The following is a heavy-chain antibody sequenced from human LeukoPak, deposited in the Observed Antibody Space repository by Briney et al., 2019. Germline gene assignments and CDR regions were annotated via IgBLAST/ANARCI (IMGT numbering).Heavy chain of an antibody. CDR3: ARHGILDSSRKYYFDY. J-gene: IGHJ4*02. V-gene: IGHV4-34*01. D-gene: IGHD6-13*01. Sequence: PSETLSLTCAVYGGSFSGYYWSWIRQPPGKGLEWIGEINHSGSTNYNPSLKSRVTISVDTSKNQFSLKLSSVTAADTAVYYCARHGILDSSRKYYFDYWGQGTLVTVSS. CDR1: GGSFSGYY. CDR2: INHSGST.